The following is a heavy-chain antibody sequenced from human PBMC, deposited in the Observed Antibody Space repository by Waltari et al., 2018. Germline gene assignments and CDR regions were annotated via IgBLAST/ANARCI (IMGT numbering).Heavy chain of an antibody. CDR2: INHAGNI. V-gene: IGHV4-34*01. CDR1: GGSFSSYY. CDR3: ARISGLDYATPM. D-gene: IGHD5-12*01. Sequence: QLQLQQWGAGLLKPSETLSLTCGVRGGSFSSYYWSWLRQSPGKGLEWIGEINHAGNIHYNPSFKSRVTMSIDTARNQFSLEVKSVNAADTAVYFCARISGLDYATPMWGLGTVVTVSS. J-gene: IGHJ3*01.